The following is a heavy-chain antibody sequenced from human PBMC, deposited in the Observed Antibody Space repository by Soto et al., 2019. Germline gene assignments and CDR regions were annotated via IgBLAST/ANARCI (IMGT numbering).Heavy chain of an antibody. J-gene: IGHJ4*02. CDR2: IIPISGRT. Sequence: QVQLVQSGAELKRPGSSVKVSCEASGGTFSSLGFTWVRQAPGQGLEWMGGIIPISGRTTFAPKFLVRVTITADESTRTTYMELTALTSDDTAIYYCATRGTQGRWLEFADYWGQGTLVTVSS. D-gene: IGHD5-12*01. CDR1: GGTFSSLG. V-gene: IGHV1-69*01. CDR3: ATRGTQGRWLEFADY.